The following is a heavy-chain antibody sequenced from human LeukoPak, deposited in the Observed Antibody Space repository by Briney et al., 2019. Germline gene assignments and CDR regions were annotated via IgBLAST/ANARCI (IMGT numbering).Heavy chain of an antibody. V-gene: IGHV4-59*01. CDR2: IYYSGST. Sequence: SETLSLTCTVSGGSISSYYWSWIRQPPGKGLEWIGYIYYSGSTNYNPSLKSRVTISVDTSKNQFSLKLSSVTAADTAVYYCASSTWDGYNYHWGQGTLVTVSS. CDR3: ASSTWDGYNYH. CDR1: GGSISSYY. D-gene: IGHD5-24*01. J-gene: IGHJ4*02.